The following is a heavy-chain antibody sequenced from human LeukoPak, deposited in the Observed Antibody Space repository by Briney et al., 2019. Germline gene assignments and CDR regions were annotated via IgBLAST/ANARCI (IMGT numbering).Heavy chain of an antibody. CDR1: GYTFSNYY. CDR3: ARGPHKRTYDRDNWFDP. Sequence: ASVKVSCKASGYTFSNYYMYWVRQAPGQGLEWMGLINPSGGSTNYAQKFQGRVTMTRDMSTSTVYMELSSLRSEDTAVFYCARGPHKRTYDRDNWFDPWGQGTLVTVSS. J-gene: IGHJ5*02. D-gene: IGHD3-3*01. V-gene: IGHV1-46*01. CDR2: INPSGGST.